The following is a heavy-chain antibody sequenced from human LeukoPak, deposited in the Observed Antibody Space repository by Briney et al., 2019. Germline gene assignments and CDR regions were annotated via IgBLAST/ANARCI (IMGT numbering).Heavy chain of an antibody. CDR1: GFTLSNFA. CDR3: TTEWVEVGALDY. Sequence: GGSLRLSCAASGFTLSNFAMGWVRQAPGKGLEWVGRIKSKTDGGTTDYAAPVKGRFTISRDDSKNTLYLQMNSLKTEDTAVYYCTTEWVEVGALDYWGQGTLVTVSS. CDR2: IKSKTDGGTT. V-gene: IGHV3-15*01. J-gene: IGHJ4*02. D-gene: IGHD1-26*01.